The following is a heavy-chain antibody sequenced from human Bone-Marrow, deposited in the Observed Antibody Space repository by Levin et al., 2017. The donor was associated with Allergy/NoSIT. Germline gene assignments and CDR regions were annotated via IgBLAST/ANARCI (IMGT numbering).Heavy chain of an antibody. J-gene: IGHJ4*02. CDR1: GITFSNAW. Sequence: SCSVSGITFSNAWMTWVRQAPGQGLEWVGRVKDKTDGETTDYAAPVKGRFTISRDDSKNTLYLQMNILKTEDTAVYYCTTDEDGESTVGDYWGQGTLVTVSS. D-gene: IGHD4-17*01. V-gene: IGHV3-15*01. CDR2: VKDKTDGETT. CDR3: TTDEDGESTVGDY.